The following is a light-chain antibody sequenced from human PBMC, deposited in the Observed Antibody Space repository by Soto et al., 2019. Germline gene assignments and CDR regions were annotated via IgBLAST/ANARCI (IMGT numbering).Light chain of an antibody. CDR2: AAS. CDR1: QSVSSNY. CDR3: QQYASSPAT. Sequence: EIVVTQSPDTLSLSPGEGAALSCRASQSVSSNYLARYQQRPGQAPRLLIYAASNRAAGIPDRFTGSGSGTDFTLTITSLEPEDFAIYYCQQYASSPATFGQGTKLEIK. V-gene: IGKV3-20*01. J-gene: IGKJ2*01.